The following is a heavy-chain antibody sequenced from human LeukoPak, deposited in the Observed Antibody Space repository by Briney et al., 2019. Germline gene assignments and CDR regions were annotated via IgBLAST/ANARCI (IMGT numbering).Heavy chain of an antibody. CDR3: ARGPSGSYYYYYYYYMDV. J-gene: IGHJ6*03. V-gene: IGHV1-8*01. CDR2: MNPNSGNT. CDR1: GYTFTSYD. D-gene: IGHD1-26*01. Sequence: ASVKVSCKASGYTFTSYDINWVRQATGQGLEWMGWMNPNSGNTGYAQKFQGRVTMTRNTSISTAYMELSSLRSEDTAVYYCARGPSGSYYYYYYYYMDVWGKGTTVIVSS.